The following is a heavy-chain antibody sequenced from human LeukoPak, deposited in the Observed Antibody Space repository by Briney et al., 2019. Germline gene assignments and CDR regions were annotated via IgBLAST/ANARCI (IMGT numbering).Heavy chain of an antibody. D-gene: IGHD6-13*01. J-gene: IGHJ2*01. V-gene: IGHV4-59*01. CDR2: IYYSGST. CDR1: GGSIRSYY. CDR3: ARVYYSSSYDYWYFDL. Sequence: SETLSLTCTVSGGSIRSYYWSWVRQPPGKGLEWLGYIYYSGSTNYNPSLKSRVTISVDTSKNQFSLKLSSVTAADTAVYYCARVYYSSSYDYWYFDLWGRGTLVTVSS.